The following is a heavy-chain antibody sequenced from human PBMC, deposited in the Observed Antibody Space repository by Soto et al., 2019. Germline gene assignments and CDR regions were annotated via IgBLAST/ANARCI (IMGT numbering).Heavy chain of an antibody. Sequence: GASVKVSCKASGGTFSSYTISWVRQAPGQGLEWMGRIIPNNGITNYAQKLQGRVTMTTDTSTSTAYMELRSLRSDDTAVYYCAREAIGFWSGYHGNCWFDPWGQGTVVTVSS. CDR3: AREAIGFWSGYHGNCWFDP. J-gene: IGHJ5*02. V-gene: IGHV1-18*01. CDR1: GGTFSSYT. CDR2: IIPNNGIT. D-gene: IGHD3-3*01.